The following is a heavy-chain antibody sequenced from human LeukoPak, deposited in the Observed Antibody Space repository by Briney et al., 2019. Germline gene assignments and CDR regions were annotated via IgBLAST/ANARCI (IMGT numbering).Heavy chain of an antibody. J-gene: IGHJ6*03. CDR2: ISAYNGNT. D-gene: IGHD3-3*01. V-gene: IGHV1-18*01. CDR1: GYTFTSYG. Sequence: ASVKVSCKASGYTFTSYGISWVRQAPGQGLEWMGWISAYNGNTNYAQKLQGRVTMTTDTSTSTAYMELRSLRSDDTAVYYCARDLYERFHYYYYMDVWGKGTTVTVSS. CDR3: ARDLYERFHYYYYMDV.